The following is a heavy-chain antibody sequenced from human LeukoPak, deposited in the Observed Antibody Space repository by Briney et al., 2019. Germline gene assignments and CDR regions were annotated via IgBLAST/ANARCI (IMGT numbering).Heavy chain of an antibody. V-gene: IGHV1-3*01. CDR2: ISAGNGNT. CDR1: GYTFTSYA. Sequence: ASVKVSCKASGYTFTSYAMHWVRQAPGQRLEWMGWISAGNGNTKYSQKFQGRVTITRDTSASTAYMELSSLRSEDAAVYYCARYRANWNDSPFDYWGQGTLVTVSS. CDR3: ARYRANWNDSPFDY. D-gene: IGHD1-20*01. J-gene: IGHJ4*02.